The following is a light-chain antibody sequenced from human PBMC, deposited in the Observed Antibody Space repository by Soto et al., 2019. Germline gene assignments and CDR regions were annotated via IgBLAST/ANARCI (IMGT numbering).Light chain of an antibody. V-gene: IGKV3-11*01. J-gene: IGKJ1*01. CDR3: QQYHTSPLT. CDR1: QSVSSY. Sequence: EIVLTQSPATLSLSPGERATLSCRASQSVSSYLAWYQQKPCQAPRLLIYDASNRATGIPARFSGSGSGTDFTLTISRLEPEDFALYYCQQYHTSPLTFGQGTKVDIK. CDR2: DAS.